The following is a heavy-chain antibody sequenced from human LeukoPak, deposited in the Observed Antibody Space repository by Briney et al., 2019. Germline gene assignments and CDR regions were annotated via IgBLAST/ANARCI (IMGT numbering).Heavy chain of an antibody. CDR3: ARESKGLVWFDP. CDR2: IYYSGST. Sequence: PSQTLSLTCTVSGCSISSGGYYWSWIRQHPGKGLEWIGYIYYSGSTYYNPSLKSRVTISVDTSKNQSSLKLSSVTAADTAVYYGARESKGLVWFDPWGQGTLVTVSS. J-gene: IGHJ5*02. D-gene: IGHD2-8*02. V-gene: IGHV4-31*03. CDR1: GCSISSGGYY.